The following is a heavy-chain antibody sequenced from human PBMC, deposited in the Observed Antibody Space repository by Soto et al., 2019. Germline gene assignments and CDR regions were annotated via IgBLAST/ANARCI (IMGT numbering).Heavy chain of an antibody. V-gene: IGHV1-24*01. CDR3: ATVLGCSSTSCYVWWFDP. D-gene: IGHD2-2*01. J-gene: IGHJ5*02. CDR1: GYTLTELS. CDR2: FDPEDGET. Sequence: QVPLVQSGAEVKKPGASVKVSCKVSGYTLTELSMHWVRQAPGKGLEWMGGFDPEDGETIYAQKFQGRVTMTEDTSTDTAYMELSSLRSEDTAVYYCATVLGCSSTSCYVWWFDPWGQGTLVTVSS.